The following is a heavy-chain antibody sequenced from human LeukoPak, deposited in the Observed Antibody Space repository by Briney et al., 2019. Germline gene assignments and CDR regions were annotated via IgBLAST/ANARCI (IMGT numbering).Heavy chain of an antibody. J-gene: IGHJ4*02. V-gene: IGHV4-39*07. D-gene: IGHD3-22*01. CDR2: IYYSGST. Sequence: NPSETLSLTCTVSGGSISSSSYYWGWIRQPPGKGLEWIGSIYYSGSTYYNPSLKSRVTISVDTSKNQFSLKLSSVTAADTAVYYCAKSTYDSSGYLFDYWGQGTLVTVSS. CDR3: AKSTYDSSGYLFDY. CDR1: GGSISSSSYY.